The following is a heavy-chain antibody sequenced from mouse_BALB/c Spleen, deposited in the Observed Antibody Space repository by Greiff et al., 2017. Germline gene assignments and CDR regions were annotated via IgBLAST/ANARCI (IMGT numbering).Heavy chain of an antibody. CDR3: ARNYYGSSYEGYFDV. V-gene: IGHV8-8*01. J-gene: IGHJ1*01. CDR2: IWWDDDK. Sequence: QVTLKVSGPGILQPSQTLSLTCSFSGFSLSTSGMGVGWIRQPSGKGLEWLAHIWWDDDKRYNPALKSRLTISKDTSSNQVFLKIASVDTADTATYYCARNYYGSSYEGYFDVWGAGTTVTVSS. D-gene: IGHD1-1*01. CDR1: GFSLSTSGMG.